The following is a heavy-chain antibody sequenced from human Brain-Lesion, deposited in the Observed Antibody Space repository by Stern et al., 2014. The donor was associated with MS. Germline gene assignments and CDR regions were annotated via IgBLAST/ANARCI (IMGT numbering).Heavy chain of an antibody. CDR3: ATLPPGAGGTYYRPFDY. CDR2: FDPEDGET. V-gene: IGHV1-24*01. Sequence: QVQLMQSGAEVKKPGASVKVSCKVSGYTLTELSMHWVRQAPRKGLEWMGGFDPEDGETIYAQKVQGRVTMTEDTSTDKAYMELSSLRSEDTAVYSCATLPPGAGGTYYRPFDYWGQGTLVPVSS. CDR1: GYTLTELS. J-gene: IGHJ4*02. D-gene: IGHD1-26*01.